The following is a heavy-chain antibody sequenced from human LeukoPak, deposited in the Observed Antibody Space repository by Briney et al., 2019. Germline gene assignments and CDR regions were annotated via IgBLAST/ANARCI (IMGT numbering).Heavy chain of an antibody. D-gene: IGHD5-12*01. CDR1: GGSISSSSYY. CDR2: IYYSGST. J-gene: IGHJ4*02. V-gene: IGHV4-39*07. CDR3: ARGRATISDY. Sequence: SETLSLTCTVSGGSISSSSYYWGWIRQPPGKGLEWIGSIYYSGSTYYNPSLKSRVTISVDTSKNQFSLKLSSVTAADTAVYYCARGRATISDYWGQGTLVTISS.